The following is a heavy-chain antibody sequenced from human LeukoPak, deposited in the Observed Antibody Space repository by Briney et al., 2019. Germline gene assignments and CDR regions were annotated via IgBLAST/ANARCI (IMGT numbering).Heavy chain of an antibody. Sequence: SCAAXXFTXXGSAMHWVRQASGKGVEGVGXIKSKINSYATAYAASVKAMFTISRDDSKNTAYLQMNSLKTEDTAVYYCTINYDFWSDYFDYWGQGTPVTVSS. CDR1: XFTXXGSA. V-gene: IGHV3-73*01. J-gene: IGHJ4*02. CDR3: TINYDFWSDYFDY. D-gene: IGHD3-3*01. CDR2: IKSKINSYAT.